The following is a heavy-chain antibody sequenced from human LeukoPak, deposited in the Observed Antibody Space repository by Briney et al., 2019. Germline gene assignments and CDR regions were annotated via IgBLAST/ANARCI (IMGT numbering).Heavy chain of an antibody. V-gene: IGHV4-34*01. CDR3: ASGDCSSTSCYGGPFDY. CDR2: INHSGST. J-gene: IGHJ4*02. D-gene: IGHD2-2*01. Sequence: SETLSLTCAVYGGSFSGYYWSWIRQPPGKGLEWIGEINHSGSTNYNPSLESRVTISVDTSKNQFSLKLSSVTAADTAVYYCASGDCSSTSCYGGPFDYWGQGTLVTVSS. CDR1: GGSFSGYY.